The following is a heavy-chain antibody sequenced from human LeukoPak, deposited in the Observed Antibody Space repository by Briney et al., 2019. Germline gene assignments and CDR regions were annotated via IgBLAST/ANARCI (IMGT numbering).Heavy chain of an antibody. CDR1: GGSFSGYY. CDR3: ARRGGWLAPFDY. CDR2: IHHSGST. Sequence: SETLSLTCAVYGGSFSGYYCSWLRQPPGKGLEWIGEIHHSGSTSYNPSLKSRVTISVDTSKKQFSLKLSSVTAADTAVYYCARRGGWLAPFDYWGQGTLVTVSS. D-gene: IGHD6-19*01. V-gene: IGHV4-34*01. J-gene: IGHJ4*02.